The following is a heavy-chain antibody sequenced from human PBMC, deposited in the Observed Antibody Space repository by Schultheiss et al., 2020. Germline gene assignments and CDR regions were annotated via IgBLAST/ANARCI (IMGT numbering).Heavy chain of an antibody. CDR3: AKGGTFITMVRGVTRPAYYYGMDV. J-gene: IGHJ6*02. V-gene: IGHV1-8*02. CDR1: GYTFTSYG. D-gene: IGHD3-10*01. CDR2: ISAYNGNT. Sequence: ASVKVSCKASGYTFTSYGISWVRQAPGQGLEWMGWISAYNGNTGYAQKFQGRVTMTRNTSISTAYMELSSLRSEDTAVYYCAKGGTFITMVRGVTRPAYYYGMDVWGQGTTVTVSS.